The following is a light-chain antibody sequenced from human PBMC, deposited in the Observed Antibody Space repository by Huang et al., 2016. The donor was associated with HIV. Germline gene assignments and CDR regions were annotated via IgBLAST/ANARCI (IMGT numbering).Light chain of an antibody. CDR2: GAT. V-gene: IGKV1-27*01. Sequence: DMQMTQSPSSMSACVGARVTLSCRATQAIDNYLAWYQQKPGRVPNLLIYGATTLQSGVPSRFSGSGSGTNFTLTIASLQPEDVATYYCQRYNSVPRMFGQGTKVEIK. CDR1: QAIDNY. J-gene: IGKJ1*01. CDR3: QRYNSVPRM.